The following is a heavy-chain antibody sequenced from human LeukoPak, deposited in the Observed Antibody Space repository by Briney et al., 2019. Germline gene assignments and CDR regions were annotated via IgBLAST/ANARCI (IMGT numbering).Heavy chain of an antibody. CDR1: GGTFISYA. CDR3: ARGPGTTRGGWFDP. Sequence: SVKVSFKAAGGTFISYAISWGRQAPGQGLEWMGRIIPILGIANYAQKFQGRVTITADKSTSTAYMQLSSLRSEDTAVYYCARGPGTTRGGWFDPWGQGTLVTVSS. J-gene: IGHJ5*02. CDR2: IIPILGIA. D-gene: IGHD1-1*01. V-gene: IGHV1-69*04.